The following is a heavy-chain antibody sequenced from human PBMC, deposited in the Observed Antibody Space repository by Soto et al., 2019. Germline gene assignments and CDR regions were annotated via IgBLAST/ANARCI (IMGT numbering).Heavy chain of an antibody. CDR1: GGSISGTTYS. J-gene: IGHJ4*02. CDR2: IYDSGNT. V-gene: IGHV4-30-2*01. CDR3: ARGQGAAAGHSNFDY. Sequence: SETLSLTCAVSGGSISGTTYSWSWIRQPPGKGLEWIGYIYDSGNTYYNPSLKSQFSISVDRSKNQFSLKLSSVTAADTAVYYCARGQGAAAGHSNFDYWGQRALVTVSS. D-gene: IGHD6-13*01.